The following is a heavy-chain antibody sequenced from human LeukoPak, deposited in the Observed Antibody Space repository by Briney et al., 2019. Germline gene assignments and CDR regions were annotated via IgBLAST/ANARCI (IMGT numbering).Heavy chain of an antibody. J-gene: IGHJ2*01. Sequence: GGSLRLSCAASGFTFSSYAMAWVRHPPGRGLEWVSTISTSGHATYYPASVKGRFTFSRDNSKTTLYLRMNSLRGEDTAVYYCAKPPRGYRSGDRWYFDLWGRGTLVTVSS. V-gene: IGHV3-23*01. D-gene: IGHD5-18*01. CDR2: ISTSGHAT. CDR3: AKPPRGYRSGDRWYFDL. CDR1: GFTFSSYA.